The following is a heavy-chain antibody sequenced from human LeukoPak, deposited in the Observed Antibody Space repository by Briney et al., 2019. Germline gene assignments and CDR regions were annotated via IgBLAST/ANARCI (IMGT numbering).Heavy chain of an antibody. Sequence: SETLSLTCPVSGGSISSDFWNWIRQPPGKGLEWIGSVYYSGSTNYNPSLKSRVTISLDTSKNKFSLQLRSVTAADTAVYYCARDGGAVAGLRPDRDYYYYGMDVWGRGTTVTVSS. CDR2: VYYSGST. V-gene: IGHV4-59*01. D-gene: IGHD6-19*01. CDR1: GGSISSDF. CDR3: ARDGGAVAGLRPDRDYYYYGMDV. J-gene: IGHJ6*02.